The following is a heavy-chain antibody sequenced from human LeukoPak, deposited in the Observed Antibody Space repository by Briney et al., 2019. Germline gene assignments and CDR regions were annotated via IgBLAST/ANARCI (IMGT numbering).Heavy chain of an antibody. CDR1: GFTFSSYA. D-gene: IGHD3-10*01. Sequence: LSGGSLRLSCAASGFTFSSYAMHWVRQAPGKGLEWVAVISYDGSNKYYADSVKGRFTISRDNSKNTLYLQMNSLRAEDTAVYYCARDGSGPNYYYMDVWGKGTTVTVSS. CDR3: ARDGSGPNYYYMDV. V-gene: IGHV3-30*04. CDR2: ISYDGSNK. J-gene: IGHJ6*03.